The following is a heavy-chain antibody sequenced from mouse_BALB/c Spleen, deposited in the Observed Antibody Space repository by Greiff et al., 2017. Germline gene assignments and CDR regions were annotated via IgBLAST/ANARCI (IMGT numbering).Heavy chain of an antibody. D-gene: IGHD1-1*01. CDR2: INPYNDGT. V-gene: IGHV1-14*01. J-gene: IGHJ2*01. CDR3: ARGIFPYYGSSYVFDY. CDR1: GYTFTSYV. Sequence: EVQGVESGPELVKPGASVKMSCKASGYTFTSYVMHWVKQKPGQGLEWIGYINPYNDGTKYNEKFKGKATLTSDKSSSTAYMELSSLTSEDSAVYYCARGIFPYYGSSYVFDYWGQGTTLTVSS.